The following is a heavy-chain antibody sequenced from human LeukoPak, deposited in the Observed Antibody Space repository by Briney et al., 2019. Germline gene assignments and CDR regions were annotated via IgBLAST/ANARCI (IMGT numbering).Heavy chain of an antibody. CDR2: INQDGSEK. J-gene: IGHJ5*02. V-gene: IGHV3-7*01. D-gene: IGHD6-19*01. CDR3: GSGWYLGHP. Sequence: GGSLRLSCAGSGFTFSNYWMSWVRQAPGKGLEWVANINQDGSEKYYVDSVKGRFTISRDNAKNSLYLQMNSLRAEDTAVYYCGSGWYLGHPWGQGTLVTVSS. CDR1: GFTFSNYW.